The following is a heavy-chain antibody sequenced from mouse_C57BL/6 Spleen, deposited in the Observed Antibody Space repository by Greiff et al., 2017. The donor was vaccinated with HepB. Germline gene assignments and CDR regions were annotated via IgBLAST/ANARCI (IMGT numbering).Heavy chain of an antibody. Sequence: VKLQESGPELVKPGASVKISCKASGYAFSSSWMNWVKQRPGKGLEWIGRIYPGDGDTNYNGKFKGKATLTADKSSSTAYMQLSSLTSEDSAVYFCARMGYYYGSSNWYFDVWGTGTTVTVSS. V-gene: IGHV1-82*01. CDR2: IYPGDGDT. J-gene: IGHJ1*03. CDR3: ARMGYYYGSSNWYFDV. D-gene: IGHD1-1*01. CDR1: GYAFSSSW.